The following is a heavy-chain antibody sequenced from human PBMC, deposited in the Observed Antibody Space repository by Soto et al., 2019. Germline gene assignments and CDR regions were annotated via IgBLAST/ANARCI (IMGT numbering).Heavy chain of an antibody. CDR2: IYATGTT. CDR1: GASISGFY. CDR3: VRDGTKTLRDWLDP. Sequence: TSETLSLTCTVSGASISGFYWSWIRKSAGKGLEWTGRIYATGTTDYNPSLKSRVMMSVDTSKKQFSLKLRSVTAADTAVYYCVRDGTKTLRDWLDPWGQGISVTVYS. V-gene: IGHV4-4*07. J-gene: IGHJ5*02. D-gene: IGHD1-1*01.